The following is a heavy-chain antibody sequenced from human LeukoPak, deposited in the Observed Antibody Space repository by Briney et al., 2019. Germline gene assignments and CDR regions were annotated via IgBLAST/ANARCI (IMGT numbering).Heavy chain of an antibody. CDR2: ISYDGSNK. Sequence: GGSLRLSCAASGFTFSSYGMHWVRQAPGKGLEWVAVISYDGSNKYYADSVKGRFTISRDNSKNTLNLQMNSLRAEDTAVYYCAKDRGYYDSIGYYWPPFDYWGQGALVTVSS. D-gene: IGHD3-22*01. CDR3: AKDRGYYDSIGYYWPPFDY. CDR1: GFTFSSYG. V-gene: IGHV3-30*18. J-gene: IGHJ4*02.